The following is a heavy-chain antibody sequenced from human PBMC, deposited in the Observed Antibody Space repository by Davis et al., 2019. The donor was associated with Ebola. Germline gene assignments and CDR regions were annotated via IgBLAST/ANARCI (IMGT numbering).Heavy chain of an antibody. V-gene: IGHV3-7*03. Sequence: PGGSLRLSCAASGFTFSSYWMSWVRQAPGKGLEWVANIKQDGSEKYYVDSVKGRFTISRDSSKNTLYLQMNSLRAEDTAVYFCARGLFDSGSPGDYWGQGTLVTVSS. J-gene: IGHJ4*02. CDR2: IKQDGSEK. D-gene: IGHD3-10*01. CDR1: GFTFSSYW. CDR3: ARGLFDSGSPGDY.